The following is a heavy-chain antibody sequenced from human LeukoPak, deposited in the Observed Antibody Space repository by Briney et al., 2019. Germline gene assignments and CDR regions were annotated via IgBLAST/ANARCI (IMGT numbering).Heavy chain of an antibody. CDR1: GGTFSSYA. CDR3: ARPPSSTSPQYYYFDY. J-gene: IGHJ4*02. V-gene: IGHV1-69*13. Sequence: SVKVSCKASGGTFSSYAISWVRQAPGQGLEWMGGIIPIFGTANYAQKFQGRVTITADESTSTAYMELSSLRSEDTAVYYCARPPSSTSPQYYYFDYWGQGTPVTVSS. D-gene: IGHD2-2*01. CDR2: IIPIFGTA.